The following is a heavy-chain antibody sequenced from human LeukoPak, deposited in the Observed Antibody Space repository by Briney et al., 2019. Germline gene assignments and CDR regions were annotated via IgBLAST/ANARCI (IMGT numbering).Heavy chain of an antibody. J-gene: IGHJ4*02. CDR3: ARTYYYGSGSYYALGY. V-gene: IGHV1-3*02. Sequence: GASVKVSCKASGGTFSSYAISWVRQAPGQGLEWMGGSNAGNGNTKYSQEFQGRVTITRDTSASTAYMELSSLRSEDTAVYYCARTYYYGSGSYYALGYWGQGTLVTVSS. CDR1: GGTFSSYA. D-gene: IGHD3-10*01. CDR2: SNAGNGNT.